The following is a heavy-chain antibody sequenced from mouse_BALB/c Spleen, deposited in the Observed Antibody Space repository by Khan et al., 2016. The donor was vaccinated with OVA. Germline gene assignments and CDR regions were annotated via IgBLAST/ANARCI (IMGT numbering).Heavy chain of an antibody. CDR1: GFSISNYG. J-gene: IGHJ3*01. CDR3: ARAFYSGAWFAY. D-gene: IGHD1-1*01. Sequence: QVQLKESGPGLVAPSQTLSITCTVSGFSISNYGVHWVRQPPGKGLEWLGVIWAGGSTNHNSALMSRLSISKDNSKHQVFLKMNSLQTDDTAMYYCARAFYSGAWFAYWGQGTLVTVSA. CDR2: IWAGGST. V-gene: IGHV2-9*02.